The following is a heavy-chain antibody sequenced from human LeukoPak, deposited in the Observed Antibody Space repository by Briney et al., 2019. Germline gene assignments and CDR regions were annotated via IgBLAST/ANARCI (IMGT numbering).Heavy chain of an antibody. D-gene: IGHD4-23*01. CDR1: AGSFSGYY. CDR3: ARGRGGNSGDS. J-gene: IGHJ4*02. Sequence: NSSETLSLTCAIYAGSFSGYYWSWIRQPPGKGLEWIGEINHSGSTNYSPSLKSRVTISLDTSKNQFSLKLSSVTAADAAVYYCARGRGGNSGDSWGQGTLVTVSS. CDR2: INHSGST. V-gene: IGHV4-34*01.